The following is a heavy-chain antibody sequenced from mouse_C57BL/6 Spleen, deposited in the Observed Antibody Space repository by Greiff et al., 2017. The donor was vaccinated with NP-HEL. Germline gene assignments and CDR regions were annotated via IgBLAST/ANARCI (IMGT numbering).Heavy chain of an antibody. CDR1: GYTFTSYW. Sequence: VQLQQPGAELVKPGASVKMSCKASGYTFTSYWISWVKQRPGQGLEWIGDIYPGSGSTNYNEKFKSKATLTVDTSSSTAYMQLSSLTSEDSAVYYCARDFYYGSSYAMDYWGQGTSVTVSS. CDR2: IYPGSGST. V-gene: IGHV1-55*01. CDR3: ARDFYYGSSYAMDY. J-gene: IGHJ4*01. D-gene: IGHD1-1*01.